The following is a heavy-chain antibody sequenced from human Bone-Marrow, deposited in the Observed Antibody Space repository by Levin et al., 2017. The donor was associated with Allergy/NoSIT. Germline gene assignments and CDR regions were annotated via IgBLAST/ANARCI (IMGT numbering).Heavy chain of an antibody. Sequence: LTCAASGFTVSNNYMIWVRQAPGKGLEWVSLIYSGGSTYYADSVKGRFTISRDNSKNIVYLQMNSLRAEDTAVYYCARDGAAARTGSWGWGQGTLVTVSS. V-gene: IGHV3-53*01. J-gene: IGHJ4*02. CDR1: GFTVSNNY. CDR3: ARDGAAARTGSWG. D-gene: IGHD6-13*01. CDR2: IYSGGST.